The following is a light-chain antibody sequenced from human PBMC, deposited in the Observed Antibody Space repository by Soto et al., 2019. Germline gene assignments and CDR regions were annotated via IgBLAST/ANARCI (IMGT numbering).Light chain of an antibody. V-gene: IGKV3-15*01. CDR2: GAS. Sequence: EIVMTQSPATLSVSPGERATLSCRASQSVSSNLAWYQQKPGQAPRLLIYGASTRATGISARFSGSGFGTDFTLTISSLQSEGFAVYYCQQYNNWPLTFGGGTKVDIK. CDR3: QQYNNWPLT. J-gene: IGKJ4*01. CDR1: QSVSSN.